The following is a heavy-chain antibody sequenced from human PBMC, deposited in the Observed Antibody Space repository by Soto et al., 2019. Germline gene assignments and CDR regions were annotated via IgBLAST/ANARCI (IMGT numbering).Heavy chain of an antibody. CDR1: GYTFITYD. D-gene: IGHD5-18*01. CDR2: MNPSNGNA. V-gene: IGHV1-8*01. J-gene: IGHJ5*02. CDR3: ARVMRSLLSITALDT. Sequence: ASVKVSCKASGYTFITYDINWVRQATGQGLEWMGWMNPSNGNAGYAQKFQGRLTMTRNTSISTAYMELSSLRSDDTAVYFCARVMRSLLSITALDTWGQGTLVTVSS.